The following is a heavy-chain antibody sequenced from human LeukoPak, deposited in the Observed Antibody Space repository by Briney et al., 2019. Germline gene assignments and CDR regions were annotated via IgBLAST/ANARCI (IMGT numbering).Heavy chain of an antibody. D-gene: IGHD3-3*01. V-gene: IGHV4-4*07. Sequence: SETLSLTCAVYGGSFSGYYWSWIRQPAGKGLEWIGRIYTSGSTNYNPSLKSRVTMSVDTSKNQFSLKLSSVTAADTAVYYCARDGYYDFWSGYPPYAFDIWGQGTMVTVSS. CDR2: IYTSGST. CDR3: ARDGYYDFWSGYPPYAFDI. CDR1: GGSFSGYY. J-gene: IGHJ3*02.